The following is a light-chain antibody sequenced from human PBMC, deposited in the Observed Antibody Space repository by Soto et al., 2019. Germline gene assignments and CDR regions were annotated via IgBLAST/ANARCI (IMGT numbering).Light chain of an antibody. J-gene: IGKJ4*01. Sequence: EIVMRPPPTNLSFSRGQRECLSFRASQSVSTTVAWYHQKPGQAPRLLVYGASTRATGIPARFSGSGAGTEFTLTVDTLQSEDIAIYYCQQYYHWPVTFGGGTKVDIK. V-gene: IGKV3-15*01. CDR1: QSVSTT. CDR2: GAS. CDR3: QQYYHWPVT.